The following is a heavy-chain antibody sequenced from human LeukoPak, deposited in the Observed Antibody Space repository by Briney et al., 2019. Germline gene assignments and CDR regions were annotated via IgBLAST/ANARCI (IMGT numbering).Heavy chain of an antibody. CDR1: GFTFSSYA. CDR3: ARVRSSSWHEALFDY. Sequence: PGGSLRLSCAASGFTFSSYAMSWVRQAPGKGLVWVSRINIDGSSTNYADSVRGRFAISRDNAKNTLYLQMNSLRAEDTAVYYCARVRSSSWHEALFDYWGQGTLVTVSS. CDR2: INIDGSST. V-gene: IGHV3-74*01. D-gene: IGHD6-13*01. J-gene: IGHJ4*02.